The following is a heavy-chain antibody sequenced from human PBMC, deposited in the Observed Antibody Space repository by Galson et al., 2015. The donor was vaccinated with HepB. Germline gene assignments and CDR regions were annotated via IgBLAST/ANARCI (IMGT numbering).Heavy chain of an antibody. Sequence: SLRLSCAASGFTFSSYSMNWVRQAPGKGLEWVSSISSSSSYIYYADSVKGRFTFSRDNAKNSLYLQMNSLRAEDTAVYYCARDSWIAVAEPGDYWGQGTLVTVSS. J-gene: IGHJ4*02. D-gene: IGHD6-19*01. CDR3: ARDSWIAVAEPGDY. CDR1: GFTFSSYS. CDR2: ISSSSSYI. V-gene: IGHV3-21*01.